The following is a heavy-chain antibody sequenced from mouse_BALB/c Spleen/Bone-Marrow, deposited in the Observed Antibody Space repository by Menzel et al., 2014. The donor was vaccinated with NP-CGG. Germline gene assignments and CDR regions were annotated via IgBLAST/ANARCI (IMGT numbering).Heavy chain of an antibody. CDR1: GFKIKDTY. CDR2: IDPANGNT. D-gene: IGHD1-1*01. J-gene: IGHJ2*01. V-gene: IGHV14-3*02. Sequence: EVKLVESGAELVKPGASVKLSCTASGFKIKDTYMHWVKQRPEQGLEWIGRIDPANGNTKYDPKFQGKATITADTSSNTAYLQLSSLTSEDTAVYYCAYGSSYDYFDYWGQGTTLTVSS. CDR3: AYGSSYDYFDY.